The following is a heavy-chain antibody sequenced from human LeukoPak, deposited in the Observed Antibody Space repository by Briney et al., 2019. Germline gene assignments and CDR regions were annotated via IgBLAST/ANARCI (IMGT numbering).Heavy chain of an antibody. V-gene: IGHV1-69*13. CDR1: GGTFSSYA. D-gene: IGHD5-18*01. Sequence: ASVKVSCKASGGTFSSYAISWVRQAPGQGLEWMGGIIPIFGTANYAQKFQGRVTITADESTSTAYMELSSLRSEDTAVYYCARRANTAMGGGSCYGMDVWGQGTTVTVSS. CDR3: ARRANTAMGGGSCYGMDV. J-gene: IGHJ6*02. CDR2: IIPIFGTA.